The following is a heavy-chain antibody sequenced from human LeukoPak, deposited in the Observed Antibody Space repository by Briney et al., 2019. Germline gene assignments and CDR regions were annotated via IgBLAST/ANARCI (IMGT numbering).Heavy chain of an antibody. V-gene: IGHV3-7*01. Sequence: GGSLRLSCAASGFTFSSYWMSWVRQAPGKGLEWVANMEYDGSEKDYVDSVKGRFTISRDNAKNSLCLQMNSLRAEDTAVYYCARDIAAAGLFFDYWGQGTLVTVSS. D-gene: IGHD6-13*01. J-gene: IGHJ4*02. CDR3: ARDIAAAGLFFDY. CDR1: GFTFSSYW. CDR2: MEYDGSEK.